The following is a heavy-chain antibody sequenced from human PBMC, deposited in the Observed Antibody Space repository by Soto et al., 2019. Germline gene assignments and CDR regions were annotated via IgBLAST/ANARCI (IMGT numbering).Heavy chain of an antibody. D-gene: IGHD4-17*01. CDR2: IRSKAYGGTT. V-gene: IGHV3-49*05. Sequence: EVQLVESGGGLVKPGRSLRLSCTASGFTFGDYAMSWFRQAPGKGLEWVGFIRSKAYGGTTEYAASVKGRFTISRDDSKSIAYLQMNSLKTEDTAVYYCTRLTTVTGDFGYYYYGMDVWGQRTTVTVSS. CDR1: GFTFGDYA. J-gene: IGHJ6*02. CDR3: TRLTTVTGDFGYYYYGMDV.